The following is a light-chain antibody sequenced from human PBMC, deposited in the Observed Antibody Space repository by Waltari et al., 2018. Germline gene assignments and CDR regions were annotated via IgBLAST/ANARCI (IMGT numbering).Light chain of an antibody. CDR2: WAS. Sequence: DIVMTKSPDSLAVSLGERATIHCKSSQSVLYNSNNKNYLAWYQQKPGQPPQLLIYWASTRESGVPDRFSGSGSGTDFTLTISSLQAEDVAVYYCQQYYSTITFGQGTRLEIK. CDR1: QSVLYNSNNKNY. J-gene: IGKJ5*01. V-gene: IGKV4-1*01. CDR3: QQYYSTIT.